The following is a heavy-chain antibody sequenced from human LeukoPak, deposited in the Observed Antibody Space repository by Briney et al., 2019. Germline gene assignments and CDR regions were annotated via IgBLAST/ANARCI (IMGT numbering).Heavy chain of an antibody. CDR3: ARYLAVAGTGYYYYYGMDV. J-gene: IGHJ6*02. V-gene: IGHV1-18*01. Sequence: ASVKVSCKASGYTFTNYGISWVRQAPGQGLEWMRWISAYNGNTNYAQKLQGRVTMTTDTSTSTAYMELRSLRSDDTAVYYCARYLAVAGTGYYYYYGMDVWGQGTTVTVSS. CDR1: GYTFTNYG. D-gene: IGHD6-19*01. CDR2: ISAYNGNT.